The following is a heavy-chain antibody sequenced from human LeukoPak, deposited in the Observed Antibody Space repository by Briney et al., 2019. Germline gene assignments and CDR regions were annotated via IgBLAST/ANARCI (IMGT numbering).Heavy chain of an antibody. V-gene: IGHV6-1*01. J-gene: IGHJ4*02. CDR1: GDSVSSSSAV. Sequence: SQTLSLTCAVSGDSVSSSSAVWNWIRQSPSRGLEWLGRTYYRSKWHNEYAESVKSRISITSDTSKNQFSLQLNSVTPDDTAEYYCAGTTDYSSFLAFWGQGTLVTVSS. D-gene: IGHD4-11*01. CDR2: TYYRSKWHN. CDR3: AGTTDYSSFLAF.